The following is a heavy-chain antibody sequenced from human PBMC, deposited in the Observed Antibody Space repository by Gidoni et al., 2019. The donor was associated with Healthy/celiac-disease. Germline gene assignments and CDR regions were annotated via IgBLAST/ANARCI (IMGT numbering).Heavy chain of an antibody. V-gene: IGHV1-69*01. D-gene: IGHD2-15*01. CDR3: ASGYCSGGSCYWGSTWFDP. J-gene: IGHJ5*02. CDR1: GGTFSSYA. CDR2: IIPIFGTA. Sequence: QVQLVQSGAEVKQPGSSVKFSCKASGGTFSSYAISWVRQAPGQGLEWMGGIIPIFGTANYAQKFQGRVTITADESTSTAYMELSSLRSEDTAVYYCASGYCSGGSCYWGSTWFDPWGQGTLVTVSS.